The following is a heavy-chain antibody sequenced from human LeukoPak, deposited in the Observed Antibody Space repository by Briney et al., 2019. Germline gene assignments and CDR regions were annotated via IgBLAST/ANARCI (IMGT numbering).Heavy chain of an antibody. Sequence: GGSLRLSCAAYGFTFSSYGMHWVRQAPGKGLEWVAFIRYDGSNKYYADSVKGRFTISRDNSKNTLYLQINSLRAEDTAVYYCAKEASIASGYWGQGTLVTVSS. CDR1: GFTFSSYG. J-gene: IGHJ4*02. CDR2: IRYDGSNK. V-gene: IGHV3-30*02. D-gene: IGHD2-21*01. CDR3: AKEASIASGY.